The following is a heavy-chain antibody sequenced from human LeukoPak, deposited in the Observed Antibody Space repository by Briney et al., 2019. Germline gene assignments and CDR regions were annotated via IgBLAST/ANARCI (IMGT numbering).Heavy chain of an antibody. CDR3: ARAGFYYGMDV. J-gene: IGHJ6*02. CDR2: INYSGST. Sequence: SETLSLTCAVYGGSFSGYYWSWIRQPPGKGLEWIGEINYSGSTNYNPSLKSRVTISVDTSKNQFSLKLSSVTAADTAVYYCARAGFYYGMDVWGQGTTVTVSS. CDR1: GGSFSGYY. V-gene: IGHV4-34*01.